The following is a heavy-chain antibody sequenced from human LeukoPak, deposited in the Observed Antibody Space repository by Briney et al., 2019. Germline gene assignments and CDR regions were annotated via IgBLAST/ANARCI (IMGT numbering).Heavy chain of an antibody. Sequence: GGSLRLSCVASGFTYANYAMNWVRQAPGKRLGWVASITGTGGRGGIYYADSVKGRFTISRDNSKNTLFLQMSSLRAEDTAVYHCAKGDRGHCTGVKCYPFDYWGQGTVVTVSS. CDR2: ITGTGGRGGI. J-gene: IGHJ4*02. CDR1: GFTYANYA. CDR3: AKGDRGHCTGVKCYPFDY. D-gene: IGHD2-8*02. V-gene: IGHV3-23*01.